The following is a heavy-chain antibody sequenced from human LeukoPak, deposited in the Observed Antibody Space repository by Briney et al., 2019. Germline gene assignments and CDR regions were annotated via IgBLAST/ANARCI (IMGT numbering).Heavy chain of an antibody. D-gene: IGHD4-11*01. CDR3: ARGDYSNGFDY. CDR2: ISYSGST. CDR1: GGSISSSY. J-gene: IGHJ4*02. Sequence: SETLCLTCTVSGGSISSSYWSWIRQPPGKGLEWIGYISYSGSTNYNPSLTSRVTISVDTSKNQFSLKLSSVTAADTAVYYCARGDYSNGFDYWGQGTLVTVSS. V-gene: IGHV4-59*01.